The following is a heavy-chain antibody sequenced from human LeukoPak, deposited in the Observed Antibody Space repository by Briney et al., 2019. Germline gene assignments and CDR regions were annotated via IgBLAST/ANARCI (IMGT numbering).Heavy chain of an antibody. CDR2: IKQDGSEK. J-gene: IGHJ6*02. CDR3: ARDAALAVAVDYYYYGMDV. D-gene: IGHD6-19*01. V-gene: IGHV3-7*01. Sequence: GGSLRLSCAASGFTFSSDWMSWVRQAPGKGLEWVANIKQDGSEKYYVDSVKGRFTISRDNAKNSLYLQMNSLRAEGTAVYYCARDAALAVAVDYYYYGMDVWGQGTTVTVSS. CDR1: GFTFSSDW.